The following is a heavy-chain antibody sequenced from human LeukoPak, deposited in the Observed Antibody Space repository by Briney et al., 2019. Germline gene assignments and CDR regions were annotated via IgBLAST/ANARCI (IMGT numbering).Heavy chain of an antibody. Sequence: GGSLRLSCAASGFTFSHYGMNWVRQAPGKGLEWVAFISYDGRNEHYADSVKGRFTISRDNSKNTLYLQMNSLRPEDTAVYYCAKGGDYYGSGSHYNLNYWGQGTLVTVSS. D-gene: IGHD3-10*01. V-gene: IGHV3-30*18. CDR2: ISYDGRNE. CDR1: GFTFSHYG. CDR3: AKGGDYYGSGSHYNLNY. J-gene: IGHJ4*02.